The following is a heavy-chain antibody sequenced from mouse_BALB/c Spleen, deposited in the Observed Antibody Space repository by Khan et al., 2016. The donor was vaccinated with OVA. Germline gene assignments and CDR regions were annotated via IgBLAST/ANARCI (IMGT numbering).Heavy chain of an antibody. CDR2: ISGDSSTI. CDR3: GTTYYYGYYFDY. Sequence: EVELVESGGGLVQPGGSRKLSCAASGFTFSSYGMHWVRQAPEQGLEWVAYISGDSSTIYYADTVKGRFTISRDKSKNTLFLQMNRLMSEDTAMYYCGTTYYYGYYFDYWGPGTTLTVSS. D-gene: IGHD1-1*01. CDR1: GFTFSSYG. V-gene: IGHV5-17*02. J-gene: IGHJ2*01.